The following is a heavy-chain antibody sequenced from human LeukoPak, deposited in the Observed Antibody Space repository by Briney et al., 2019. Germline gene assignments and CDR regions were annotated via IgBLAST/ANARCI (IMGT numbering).Heavy chain of an antibody. Sequence: GGSLRLSCAASGFTLSSFVMHWVRQGPGKGLEYVSGIDSSGGNTHYANSVKDRFTISRDNSKNTLYLQMDNLRAEDMAMYYCAREGHSSGHCGSFDIWGQGTMVTASS. CDR3: AREGHSSGHCGSFDI. D-gene: IGHD2-21*02. J-gene: IGHJ3*02. CDR1: GFTLSSFV. CDR2: IDSSGGNT. V-gene: IGHV3-64*01.